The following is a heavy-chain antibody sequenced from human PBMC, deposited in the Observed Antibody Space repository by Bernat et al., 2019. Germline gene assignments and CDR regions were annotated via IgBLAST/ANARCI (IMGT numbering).Heavy chain of an antibody. CDR3: AREGNDILTEWGMDV. D-gene: IGHD3-9*01. Sequence: QMQLVESGGGVVQPGRSLRLSCAASGFTFSSYGMHWVRQAPGKGLEWVAVIWYDGSNKYYADSVKGRFTISRDNSKNTLYLQMNSLRAEDTAVYYCAREGNDILTEWGMDVWGQGTTVTVSS. CDR2: IWYDGSNK. J-gene: IGHJ6*02. CDR1: GFTFSSYG. V-gene: IGHV3-33*01.